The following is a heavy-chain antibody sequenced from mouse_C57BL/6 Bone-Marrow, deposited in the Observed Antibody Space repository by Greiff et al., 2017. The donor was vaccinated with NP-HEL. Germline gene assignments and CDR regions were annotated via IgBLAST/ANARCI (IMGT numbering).Heavy chain of an antibody. CDR1: GYTFTSYW. CDR2: IDPSDSYT. V-gene: IGHV1-59*01. Sequence: VQLQQPGAELVRPGTSVKLSCKASGYTFTSYWMHWVKQRPGQGLEWIGVIDPSDSYTNYNQKFKGKATLTVDTSSSTAYMQLSSLTSEDSAVYYCARFPYAMDYWGQGTSVTVSS. CDR3: ARFPYAMDY. J-gene: IGHJ4*01.